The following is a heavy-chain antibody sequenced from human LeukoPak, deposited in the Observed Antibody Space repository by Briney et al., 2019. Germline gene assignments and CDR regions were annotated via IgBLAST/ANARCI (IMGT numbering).Heavy chain of an antibody. V-gene: IGHV3-23*01. D-gene: IGHD6-13*01. Sequence: PGGSLRLSCAASGFSFAGYALTWVRQAPGQGLEWVSGITGGGTSTYYADFVKGRLTISRDNSQNTVYLQMNSLRVEDTAVYYCARGQAYIAGPAYYFDYWGQGTLVTVSS. J-gene: IGHJ4*02. CDR3: ARGQAYIAGPAYYFDY. CDR2: ITGGGTST. CDR1: GFSFAGYA.